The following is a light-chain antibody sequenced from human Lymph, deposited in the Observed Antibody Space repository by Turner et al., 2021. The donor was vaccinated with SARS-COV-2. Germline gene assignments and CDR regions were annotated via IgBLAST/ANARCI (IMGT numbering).Light chain of an antibody. J-gene: IGKJ2*01. CDR3: QQSSSTPPYT. Sequence: DIQMTHSPSSLSASVGDRVTITCRASQSISNYLNWYQQKPGKAPKLLIYAASSLQSGVPSRFSGSGSGTDFTLTISSLQPEDFATYYCQQSSSTPPYTFGQGTKLEIK. CDR2: AAS. CDR1: QSISNY. V-gene: IGKV1-39*01.